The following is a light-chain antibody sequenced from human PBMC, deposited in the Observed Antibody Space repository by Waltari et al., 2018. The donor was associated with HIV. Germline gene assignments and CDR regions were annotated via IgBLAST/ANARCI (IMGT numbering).Light chain of an antibody. Sequence: DIQMSQSPSSLSASVGDSVTITCRASQTVNNKLNWYQQQPVETPKVVIYDASTLESGVPSRFRGGGSRTEFTLTITSLQLDDFATYFCQQSFSYPLTFGPGTKVDI. V-gene: IGKV1-39*01. CDR3: QQSFSYPLT. J-gene: IGKJ3*01. CDR2: DAS. CDR1: QTVNNK.